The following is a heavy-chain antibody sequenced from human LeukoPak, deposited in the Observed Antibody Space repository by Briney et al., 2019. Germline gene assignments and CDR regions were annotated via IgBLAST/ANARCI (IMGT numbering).Heavy chain of an antibody. D-gene: IGHD7-27*01. CDR1: GFTFISYS. CDR2: ITSSSSDI. CDR3: ARDRNWGFDY. V-gene: IGHV3-48*02. Sequence: PGGSLRLSCAASGFTFISYSINWVRQAPGKGLKWISYITSSSSDISYADSVKGRFTISRDNAKNSLYLQMNSLRDEDTAVYYCARDRNWGFDYWGQGTLLTVSS. J-gene: IGHJ4*02.